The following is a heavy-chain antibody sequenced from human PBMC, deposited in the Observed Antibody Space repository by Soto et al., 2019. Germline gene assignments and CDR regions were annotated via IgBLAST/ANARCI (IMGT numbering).Heavy chain of an antibody. CDR2: IWYDGSNK. D-gene: IGHD6-19*01. J-gene: IGHJ6*02. V-gene: IGHV3-33*01. Sequence: GGSLRLSCAASGFTFSSYGMHWVRQAPGKGLEWVAVIWYDGSNKYYADSVKGRFTISRDNSKNTLYLQMNSLRAEDTAVYYCARDYSSGWNYYYYYGMDVWGQGTTVTVSS. CDR1: GFTFSSYG. CDR3: ARDYSSGWNYYYYYGMDV.